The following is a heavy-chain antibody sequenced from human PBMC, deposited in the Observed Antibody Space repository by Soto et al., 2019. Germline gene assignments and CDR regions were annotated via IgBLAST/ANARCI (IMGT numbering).Heavy chain of an antibody. Sequence: GASVKVSCKASGGTFSSYAISWVRQAPGQGLEWMGGIIPIFGTANYAQKFQGRVTITADVSTSTAYMELSSLRSEDTAVYYCARDQYYDFWSGYPNYGMDVWGQGTTVTVSS. D-gene: IGHD3-3*01. J-gene: IGHJ6*02. CDR1: GGTFSSYA. CDR2: IIPIFGTA. CDR3: ARDQYYDFWSGYPNYGMDV. V-gene: IGHV1-69*13.